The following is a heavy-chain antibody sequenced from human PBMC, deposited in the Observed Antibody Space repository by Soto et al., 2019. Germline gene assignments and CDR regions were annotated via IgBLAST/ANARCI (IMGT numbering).Heavy chain of an antibody. CDR1: GGTFSSYA. V-gene: IGHV1-69*13. D-gene: IGHD3-3*01. CDR2: IIPIFGTA. CDR3: ARDVLDYDFWSGYWNYYYGMDV. J-gene: IGHJ6*02. Sequence: RASVKVSCKASGGTFSSYAISWVRQAPGQGLEWMGGIIPIFGTANYAQKFQGRVTITADESTSTAYMELSSLRSEDTAVYYCARDVLDYDFWSGYWNYYYGMDVWGQGTTVTVSS.